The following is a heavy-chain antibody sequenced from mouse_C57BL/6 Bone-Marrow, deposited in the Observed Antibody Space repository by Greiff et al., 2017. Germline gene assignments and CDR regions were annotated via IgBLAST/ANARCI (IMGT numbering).Heavy chain of an antibody. CDR2: IYPRSGNT. Sequence: VQLVESGAELARPGASVKLSCKASGYTFTSYGISWVKQRTGQGLEWIGEIYPRSGNTYYNEKFKGKATLTADKSSSTAYMELRSLTSEDSAVYFCARSPFDYGNVPFGYWGQGTTLTVSS. CDR3: ARSPFDYGNVPFGY. D-gene: IGHD2-1*01. CDR1: GYTFTSYG. J-gene: IGHJ2*01. V-gene: IGHV1-81*01.